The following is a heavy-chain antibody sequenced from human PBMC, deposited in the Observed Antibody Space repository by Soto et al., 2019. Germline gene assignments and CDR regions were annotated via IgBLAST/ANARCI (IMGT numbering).Heavy chain of an antibody. D-gene: IGHD3-3*01. V-gene: IGHV3-30-3*01. CDR2: ISYDGSNK. CDR3: ARAGFPYGMDV. J-gene: IGHJ6*02. CDR1: GFTFSGYA. Sequence: PGGSLRLSCGASGFTFSGYAMHWVRQAPGKGLEWVAVISYDGSNKYYADSVKGRFTISRDNAKNTLYLQMNSLRAEDTAVYYCARAGFPYGMDVWGQGTTVTVSS.